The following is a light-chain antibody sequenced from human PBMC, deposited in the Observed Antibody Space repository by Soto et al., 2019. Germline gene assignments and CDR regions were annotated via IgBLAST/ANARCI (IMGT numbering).Light chain of an antibody. V-gene: IGKV2-30*01. CDR3: MQGTHWPWT. CDR1: QSLVSSDGNTY. CDR2: KVS. Sequence: DLVLTQSPLSLSVTLGQPASISCRSSQSLVSSDGNTYLNWFQQRPGQSPRRLIFKVSDRDSGVPARFSGSGSGTDFTLKISRVEAEDVGLYYCMQGTHWPWTFGQGTKAEIK. J-gene: IGKJ1*01.